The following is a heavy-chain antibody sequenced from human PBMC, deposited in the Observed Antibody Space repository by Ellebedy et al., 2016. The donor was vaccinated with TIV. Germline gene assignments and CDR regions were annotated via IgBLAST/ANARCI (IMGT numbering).Heavy chain of an antibody. CDR3: VKDDHSYCSGGSCYSYYAFDI. D-gene: IGHD2-15*01. J-gene: IGHJ3*02. Sequence: GGSLRLXXSASGFTFSSYAMHWVRQAPEKGLEYVSVISSNGGSTYYADSVKGRFTISRDNSKNTLYLQMSSLRAEDTAVYYCVKDDHSYCSGGSCYSYYAFDIWGQGTMVTVSS. V-gene: IGHV3-64D*06. CDR1: GFTFSSYA. CDR2: ISSNGGST.